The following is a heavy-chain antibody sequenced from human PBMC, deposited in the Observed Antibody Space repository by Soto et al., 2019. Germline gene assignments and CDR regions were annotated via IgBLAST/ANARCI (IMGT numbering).Heavy chain of an antibody. CDR1: GFTFSSYA. CDR2: ISGSGGST. V-gene: IGHV3-23*01. D-gene: IGHD4-4*01. Sequence: SGGSLRLSCAASGFTFSSYAVSWVRQAPGKGLEWVSAISGSGGSTYYADSVKGRFTISRDNSKNTLYLQMNSLRAEDTAVYYCAKETEEMATITGPWDYWGQGTLVTVSS. J-gene: IGHJ4*02. CDR3: AKETEEMATITGPWDY.